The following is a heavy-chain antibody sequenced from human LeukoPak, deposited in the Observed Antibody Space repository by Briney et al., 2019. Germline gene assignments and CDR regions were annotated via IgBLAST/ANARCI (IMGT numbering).Heavy chain of an antibody. CDR3: AKDKSWSLDY. Sequence: GGSLRLSCAASGFTLSTYGIHWVRQAPGKGLEWVAVISNDGSNKYYADSVKGRFTISRDISKNTLFLQMNSPRTEDAAVYYCAKDKSWSLDYWGQGTLVTVSS. D-gene: IGHD6-13*01. V-gene: IGHV3-30*18. CDR2: ISNDGSNK. CDR1: GFTLSTYG. J-gene: IGHJ4*02.